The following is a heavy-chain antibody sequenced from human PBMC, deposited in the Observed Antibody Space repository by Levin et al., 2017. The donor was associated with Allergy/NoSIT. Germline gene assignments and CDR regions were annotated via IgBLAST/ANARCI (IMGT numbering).Heavy chain of an antibody. CDR2: INHSGST. CDR3: ARGPSAAVRYSYGLIRGGIDP. CDR1: GGSFSGYY. J-gene: IGHJ5*02. V-gene: IGHV4-34*01. D-gene: IGHD5-18*01. Sequence: SQTLSLTCAVYGGSFSGYYWSWIRQPPGKGLEWIGEINHSGSTNYNPSLKSRVTISVDTSKNQFSLKLSSVTAADTAVYYCARGPSAAVRYSYGLIRGGIDPWGQGTLVTVSS.